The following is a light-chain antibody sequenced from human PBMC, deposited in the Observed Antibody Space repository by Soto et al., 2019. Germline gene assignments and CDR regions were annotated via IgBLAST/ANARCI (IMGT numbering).Light chain of an antibody. CDR3: QQSYSAPYT. CDR2: TAS. Sequence: DLQMTQSPSSLSASVGDRVTITCRASQSISSYLNWYQQKPGRAPNLLIFTASNLQSGVPSRFSGSASGTDFTLTISSLQPEDFATYYCQQSYSAPYTFGQGTRLDIK. V-gene: IGKV1-39*01. J-gene: IGKJ2*01. CDR1: QSISSY.